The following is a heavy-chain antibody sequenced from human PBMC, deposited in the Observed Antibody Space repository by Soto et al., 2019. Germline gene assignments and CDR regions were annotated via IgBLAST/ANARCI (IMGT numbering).Heavy chain of an antibody. Sequence: ALVKVSCKASGYTFTSYYMHWVRQAPGQGLEWMGIINPSGGSTSYAQKFQGRVTMTRDTSTSTVYMELSSLRSEDTAVYYCARTDYDSSHYYYYGMDVWGQGTTVTVSS. J-gene: IGHJ6*02. CDR3: ARTDYDSSHYYYYGMDV. V-gene: IGHV1-46*01. D-gene: IGHD3-22*01. CDR2: INPSGGST. CDR1: GYTFTSYY.